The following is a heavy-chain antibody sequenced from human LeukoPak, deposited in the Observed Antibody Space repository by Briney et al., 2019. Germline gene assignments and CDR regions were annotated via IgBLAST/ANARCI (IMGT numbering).Heavy chain of an antibody. CDR1: GFIFSHYG. J-gene: IGHJ6*02. V-gene: IGHV3-30*18. CDR3: AKVIFACSSASCSNYYYYGVDV. D-gene: IGHD2-2*01. CDR2: ISFDGSNK. Sequence: HPGGSLRLSCAASGFIFSHYGMHWVRQAPGKGLEWVAVISFDGSNKYYADSVKGRFTISSDNSKNTLYLQMNSLRAEDTAVYYCAKVIFACSSASCSNYYYYGVDVWGQGTTVTVSS.